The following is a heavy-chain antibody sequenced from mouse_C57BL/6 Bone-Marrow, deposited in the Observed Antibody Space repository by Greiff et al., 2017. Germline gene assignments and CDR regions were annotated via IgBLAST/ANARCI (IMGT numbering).Heavy chain of an antibody. Sequence: EVQLQQSGPELVKPGASVKISCKASGYTFTDYYMNWVKQSHGKSLEWIGDINPNNGGTSYNQKFKGKATLTVAKSSSTAYMELRSLTSEDSAVYYCARSPYPYYFDYWGQGTTLTVSS. CDR3: ARSPYPYYFDY. CDR2: INPNNGGT. CDR1: GYTFTDYY. V-gene: IGHV1-26*01. D-gene: IGHD5-1*01. J-gene: IGHJ2*01.